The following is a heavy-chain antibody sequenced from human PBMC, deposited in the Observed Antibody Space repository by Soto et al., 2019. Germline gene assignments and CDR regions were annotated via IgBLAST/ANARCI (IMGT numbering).Heavy chain of an antibody. CDR1: EFIFRNYH. CDR3: ARHPERIAEIGWFDP. D-gene: IGHD6-13*01. CDR2: ISSSSSTI. J-gene: IGHJ5*02. V-gene: IGHV3-11*04. Sequence: GGSLRLSCAASEFIFRNYHMGWIRQAPGKGLEWVSYISSSSSTIYYADSVKGRFTISRDNAKNSLYLQMNSLRAEDTAVYYCARHPERIAEIGWFDPWGQGTLVTVSS.